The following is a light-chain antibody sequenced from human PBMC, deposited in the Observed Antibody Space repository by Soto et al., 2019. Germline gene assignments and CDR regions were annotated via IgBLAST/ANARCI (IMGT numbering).Light chain of an antibody. CDR1: QSISSY. CDR2: AAS. CDR3: QQSYSTPFT. V-gene: IGKV1-39*01. J-gene: IGKJ2*01. Sequence: DIQMTQSPSSLSASVGDRVTITCRASQSISSYLNWYQQKPGKAPKLLIYAASSLQSVVPSRLSGSGSGTDFTLTISRLQPEGLATYYCQQSYSTPFTFGQGTKLEIK.